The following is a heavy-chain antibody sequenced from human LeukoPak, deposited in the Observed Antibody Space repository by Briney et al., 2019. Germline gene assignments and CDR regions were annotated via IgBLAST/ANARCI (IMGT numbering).Heavy chain of an antibody. CDR1: GGSISRYY. CDR2: IYTSGST. Sequence: SETLSLTCTVSGGSISRYYWSWIRQPAGKGLEWIGRIYTSGSTNYNPSLKSRVTMSVDTSKNQFSLKLSSVTAADTAVYYCARTDYSNYYYHYYMDVWGKGTTVTVSS. D-gene: IGHD4-11*01. V-gene: IGHV4-4*07. J-gene: IGHJ6*03. CDR3: ARTDYSNYYYHYYMDV.